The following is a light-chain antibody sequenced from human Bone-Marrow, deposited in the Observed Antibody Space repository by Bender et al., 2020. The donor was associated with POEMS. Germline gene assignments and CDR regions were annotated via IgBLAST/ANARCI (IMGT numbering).Light chain of an antibody. V-gene: IGLV2-23*02. J-gene: IGLJ3*02. CDR2: DVT. CDR1: TSDVGTYNF. Sequence: QSALTQPASVSGSPGQSITISCTGTTSDVGTYNFVSWYQQRPGKAPKLIIFDVTYRPSGVSNRFSGSKSGHAATLTISGLQAEDEADYHCCSYVGRSTWVFGGGTKLTVL. CDR3: CSYVGRSTWV.